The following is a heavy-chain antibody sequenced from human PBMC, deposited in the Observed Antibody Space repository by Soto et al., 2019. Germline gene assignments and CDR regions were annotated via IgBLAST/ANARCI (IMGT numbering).Heavy chain of an antibody. CDR1: GFTFSSYA. J-gene: IGHJ5*02. V-gene: IGHV3-23*01. CDR2: ISGSGGST. CDR3: AKDGDLPYYDIFTGYPNWFDP. Sequence: PGGSLRLSCAASGFTFSSYAMIWFRHAPGKGLEWVSAISGSGGSTYYADSVKGRFTISRDNSKNTLYLQMNSLRAEDTAVYYCAKDGDLPYYDIFTGYPNWFDPWGQGTLVTVSS. D-gene: IGHD3-9*01.